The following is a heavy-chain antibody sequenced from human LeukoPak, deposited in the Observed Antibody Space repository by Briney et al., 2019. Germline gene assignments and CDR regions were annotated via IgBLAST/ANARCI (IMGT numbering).Heavy chain of an antibody. V-gene: IGHV3-33*08. Sequence: AGRSLRLSCAASGFTFSDFDMHWVRQAPGKGLEWVALIWSRGTTKYYADSLKGRFTISRDNSNNTLYLQMNSLSAEDTAVYFCVRRGSSSSFDYWGQGTLVTVSS. D-gene: IGHD6-6*01. CDR3: VRRGSSSSFDY. CDR1: GFTFSDFD. CDR2: IWSRGTTK. J-gene: IGHJ4*02.